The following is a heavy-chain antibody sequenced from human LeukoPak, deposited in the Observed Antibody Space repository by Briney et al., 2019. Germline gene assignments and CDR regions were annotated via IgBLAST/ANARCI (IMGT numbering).Heavy chain of an antibody. V-gene: IGHV3-23*01. Sequence: GGSLTLSCAASGFSFINYAMSWVRQAPGKGLEWLSAITSSGDSTYYADSVKGRFTISRDNSKNTLYMQMNSVRAEDTAVYYCAKSGSYWDYWGQGILVTVSS. CDR2: ITSSGDST. D-gene: IGHD1-26*01. J-gene: IGHJ4*02. CDR1: GFSFINYA. CDR3: AKSGSYWDY.